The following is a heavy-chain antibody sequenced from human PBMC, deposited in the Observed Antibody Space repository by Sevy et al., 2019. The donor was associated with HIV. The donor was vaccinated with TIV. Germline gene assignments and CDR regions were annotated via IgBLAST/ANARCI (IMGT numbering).Heavy chain of an antibody. Sequence: GGSLRLSCAVSGFTFSNAWMNWVRQAPGTGLQWVGLIKSKIDGETTDYAAPVKGRFTILRDDSKNTVYLQMNSLKTEDTALYYCATAPGYYDSSPFDYWGPGTLVTVSS. D-gene: IGHD3-9*01. J-gene: IGHJ4*02. CDR1: GFTFSNAW. CDR3: ATAPGYYDSSPFDY. V-gene: IGHV3-15*01. CDR2: IKSKIDGETT.